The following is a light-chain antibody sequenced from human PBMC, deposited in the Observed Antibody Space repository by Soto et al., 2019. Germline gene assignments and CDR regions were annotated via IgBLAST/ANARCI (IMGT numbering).Light chain of an antibody. CDR3: CSYAGNYIYV. J-gene: IGLJ1*01. CDR2: DVT. Sequence: QSALTQPRSVSGSPGQSVTISCTGTSSNVGDYNYVSWYQQHPGKAPKVMIYDVTKRPAGVPDRFSGSKSGNSASLTISGLQAEDEADYYCCSYAGNYIYVFGTGTKVTVL. CDR1: SSNVGDYNY. V-gene: IGLV2-11*01.